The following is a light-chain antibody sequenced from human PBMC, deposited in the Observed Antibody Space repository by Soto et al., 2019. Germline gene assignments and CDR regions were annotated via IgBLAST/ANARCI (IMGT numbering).Light chain of an antibody. J-gene: IGLJ3*02. Sequence: QSALTQPASVSGSPGQSITISCTGTSSDVGSYNLVSWYQQYPGKAPKLMISGVSERPSGVPDRFSGSKSGNTASLTISGLQAEDEADYYCCSYVDTDTWVFSGGTKLTVL. CDR1: SSDVGSYNL. CDR2: GVS. V-gene: IGLV2-23*02. CDR3: CSYVDTDTWV.